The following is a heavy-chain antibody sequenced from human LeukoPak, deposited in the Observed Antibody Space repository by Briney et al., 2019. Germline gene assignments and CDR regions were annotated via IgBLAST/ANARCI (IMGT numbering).Heavy chain of an antibody. J-gene: IGHJ4*02. D-gene: IGHD6-13*01. CDR2: LHYCGST. Sequence: PSETLSLTCTVSDCAITGYYWGWIRQPPGKVLDLIGHLHYCGSTNYNPSLKSRVTISVDTSKNHFSLKLSSVTAADTAVYYCARGYSTSWTYYFDYWGQGALVTVSS. CDR1: DCAITGYY. V-gene: IGHV4-59*01. CDR3: ARGYSTSWTYYFDY.